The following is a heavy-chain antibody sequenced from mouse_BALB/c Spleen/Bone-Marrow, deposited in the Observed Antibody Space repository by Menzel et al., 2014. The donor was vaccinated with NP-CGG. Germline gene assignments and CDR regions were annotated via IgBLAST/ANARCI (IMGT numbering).Heavy chain of an antibody. CDR1: GFTFSSYA. CDR3: ARGLDY. Sequence: EVQLVESGGGLVQPGGSLKLSCAASGFTFSSYAMSWVRQTPDKRLELVATINTNGGNTYYPDSVKGRFTISRDNAKNTLYLQMSSLKSEDTAMYYCARGLDYWGQGTTLTVSS. J-gene: IGHJ2*01. CDR2: INTNGGNT. V-gene: IGHV5-6-3*01.